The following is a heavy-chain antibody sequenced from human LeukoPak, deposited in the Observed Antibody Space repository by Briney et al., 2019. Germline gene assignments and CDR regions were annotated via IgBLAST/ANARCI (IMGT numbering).Heavy chain of an antibody. CDR2: ISSGGST. Sequence: GGSLRLSCVASGFTVSSDYMSWVRQAPGKGLEWVSLISSGGSTYYADSVKGRFTISRDNSKNTLYLQMLSLRADDTAVYYCARAEYDSSLGFAYWGQGTLVTVSS. J-gene: IGHJ4*02. CDR3: ARAEYDSSLGFAY. V-gene: IGHV3-53*01. D-gene: IGHD3-22*01. CDR1: GFTVSSDY.